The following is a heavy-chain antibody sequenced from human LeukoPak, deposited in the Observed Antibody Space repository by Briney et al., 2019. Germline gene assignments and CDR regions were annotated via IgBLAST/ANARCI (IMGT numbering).Heavy chain of an antibody. D-gene: IGHD6-19*01. Sequence: PGRSLRLSCAASGFTFDDYAMPWVRQAPGKGLEWVSGISWNSGSIGYADSVKGRFTISRDNAKNSLYLHMNSLRAEDTALYYCATFSSGWHRFDYWGQGTLVTVSS. CDR1: GFTFDDYA. J-gene: IGHJ4*02. CDR3: ATFSSGWHRFDY. CDR2: ISWNSGSI. V-gene: IGHV3-9*01.